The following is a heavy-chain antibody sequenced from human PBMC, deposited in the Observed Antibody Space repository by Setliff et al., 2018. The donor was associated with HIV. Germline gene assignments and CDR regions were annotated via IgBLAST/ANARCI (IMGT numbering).Heavy chain of an antibody. CDR2: IDYNEIT. Sequence: NPSETLSLTCTVSGDSVSRSNYYWAWIRQPPGKGLEWIGSIDYNEITYYNPSLKSRVTLSVDTPKNQFSLYPTSVTAADTAMYVCARHRAASHYRFWNDSPDHYYMDVWGRGTTVTVSS. V-gene: IGHV4-39*01. J-gene: IGHJ6*03. CDR1: GDSVSRSNYY. D-gene: IGHD3-3*01. CDR3: ARHRAASHYRFWNDSPDHYYMDV.